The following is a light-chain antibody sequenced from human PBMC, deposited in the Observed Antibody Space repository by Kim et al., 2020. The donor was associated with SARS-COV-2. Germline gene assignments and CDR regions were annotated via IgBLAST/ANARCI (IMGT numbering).Light chain of an antibody. V-gene: IGKV3-20*01. CDR2: GPS. CDR3: QQYGYSPRT. J-gene: IGKJ1*01. CDR1: QSVSGSF. Sequence: FPGERATPSCRASQSVSGSFLAWYQQKPGQTPRLLVYGPSSRATGIPDRFSGSGSGTEFTLTISRLEAEDFAVYYCQQYGYSPRTFGQGTKVDIK.